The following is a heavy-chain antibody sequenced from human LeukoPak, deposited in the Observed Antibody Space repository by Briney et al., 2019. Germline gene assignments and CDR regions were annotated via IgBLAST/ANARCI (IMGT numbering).Heavy chain of an antibody. CDR2: IYPGDSDT. J-gene: IGHJ6*02. CDR3: AKREMATIRYYYGMDV. CDR1: GYSFTSYW. Sequence: GESLRISCKGSGYSFTSYWIGWVRQMPGKGLEWMGIIYPGDSDTRYSPSFQGQVTISADKPISTAYLQWSSLKASDTAMYYCAKREMATIRYYYGMDVWGQGTTVTVSS. D-gene: IGHD5-24*01. V-gene: IGHV5-51*01.